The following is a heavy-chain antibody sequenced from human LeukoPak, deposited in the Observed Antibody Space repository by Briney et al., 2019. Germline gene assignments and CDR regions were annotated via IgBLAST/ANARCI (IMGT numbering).Heavy chain of an antibody. J-gene: IGHJ4*02. Sequence: GGSLRLSCAASGFTLSSYDMHWVRQAPGKGLEWVAVISYDGSNKYYADSVKGRFTISRDNSKNTLYLQMNSLRAEDTAVYYCARRAGAYSHPYDYWGQGTLVTVSS. V-gene: IGHV3-30*03. CDR1: GFTLSSYD. D-gene: IGHD4/OR15-4a*01. CDR3: ARRAGAYSHPYDY. CDR2: ISYDGSNK.